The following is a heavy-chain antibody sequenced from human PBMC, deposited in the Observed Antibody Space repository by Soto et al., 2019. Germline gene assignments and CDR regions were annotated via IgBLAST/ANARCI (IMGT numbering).Heavy chain of an antibody. Sequence: ASVKVSCKASGYTFTSYDINWVRQATGKGLEWMGWMNPNSGNTGYAQKFQGRVTMTRNTSISTAYMELSSLRSEDTAVYYCAREVLRYFDWLPTPHGMDFWGQGTTVTVSS. V-gene: IGHV1-8*01. D-gene: IGHD3-9*01. J-gene: IGHJ6*02. CDR3: AREVLRYFDWLPTPHGMDF. CDR2: MNPNSGNT. CDR1: GYTFTSYD.